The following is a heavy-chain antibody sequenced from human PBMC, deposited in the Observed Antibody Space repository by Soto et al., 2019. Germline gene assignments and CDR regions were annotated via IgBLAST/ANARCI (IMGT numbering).Heavy chain of an antibody. Sequence: PGGSLRLSCESSVFTFSNYAMSCVRHSPGKWLEWVSAISGGGAAPYYVDSVKGRFTISRDNIKITLYLQMNNLRAEDTGVYYCAKDLRYNWNTADQGGLDYWGQGILVTVSS. CDR1: VFTFSNYA. CDR3: AKDLRYNWNTADQGGLDY. V-gene: IGHV3-23*01. J-gene: IGHJ4*02. CDR2: ISGGGAAP. D-gene: IGHD1-20*01.